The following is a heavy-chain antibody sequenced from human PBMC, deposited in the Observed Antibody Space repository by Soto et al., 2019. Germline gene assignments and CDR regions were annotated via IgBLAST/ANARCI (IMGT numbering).Heavy chain of an antibody. CDR1: GGTFSRPA. Sequence: QVQLVQSGSEVKMPGSSVKVSCKTSGGTFSRPAINWVRQDPGQGLAWMEGIIPLSGTTKYAQKFKGRVTISADESTSTAYMELSSLTAEDAAVYYCARAAIHGSSWYFWFDPWGQGTLVTVSS. D-gene: IGHD6-13*01. CDR2: IIPLSGTT. V-gene: IGHV1-69*01. CDR3: ARAAIHGSSWYFWFDP. J-gene: IGHJ5*02.